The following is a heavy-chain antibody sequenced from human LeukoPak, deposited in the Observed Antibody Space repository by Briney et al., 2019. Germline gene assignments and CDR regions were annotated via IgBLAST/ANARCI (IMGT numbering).Heavy chain of an antibody. V-gene: IGHV3-21*01. CDR3: ARDGGNFDY. CDR1: GLTFSSYS. D-gene: IGHD4-23*01. J-gene: IGHJ4*02. CDR2: ISSSSSYI. Sequence: GGSLRLSCAASGLTFSSYSMNWVRQAPGKGLEWVSSISSSSSYIYYADSVKGRFTISRDNAKNSLYLQMHRLRAEATAGYYCARDGGNFDYWGQGTLVTVSS.